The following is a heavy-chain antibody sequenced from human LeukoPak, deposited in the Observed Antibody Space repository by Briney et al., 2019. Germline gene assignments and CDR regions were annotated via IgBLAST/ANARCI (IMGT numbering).Heavy chain of an antibody. Sequence: SETLSLTCAVYGGSFSGYYWSWIRQPPGKGLEWIGEINHSGSTNYNPSLKSRVTISVDTSKNQFSLKLSSVTAADTAVYYCARVDNSYGSQITLYYWGQGTLVTVSS. J-gene: IGHJ4*02. CDR3: ARVDNSYGSQITLYY. CDR2: INHSGST. D-gene: IGHD5-18*01. CDR1: GGSFSGYY. V-gene: IGHV4-34*01.